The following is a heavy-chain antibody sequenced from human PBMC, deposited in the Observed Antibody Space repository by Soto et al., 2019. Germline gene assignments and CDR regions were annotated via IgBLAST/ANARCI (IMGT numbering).Heavy chain of an antibody. V-gene: IGHV1-69*02. CDR3: ASLLGYCSGGSCRGDY. CDR1: GGTFSSYT. Sequence: QVPLVQSGAEVKKPGSSVKVSCKASGGTFSSYTISWVRQAPGQGLEWMGRIIPILGIANYAQKFQGRVTITADKSTSTAYMELSSLRSEDTAVYYCASLLGYCSGGSCRGDYWGQGTLVTVSS. J-gene: IGHJ4*02. CDR2: IIPILGIA. D-gene: IGHD2-15*01.